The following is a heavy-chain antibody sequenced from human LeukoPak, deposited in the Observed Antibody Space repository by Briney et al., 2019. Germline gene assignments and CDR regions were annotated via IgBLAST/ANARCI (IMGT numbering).Heavy chain of an antibody. D-gene: IGHD2-2*01. CDR3: ATSFDAPGNM. Sequence: GGSLRLSCAVSGFTFSTYWMSWVRQAPGKGLEWVANIKQDGSAKYYVGSVKGRFTISRDNAKSSLYLHMNSLRADDTGVYYCATSFDAPGNMWGQGTLVTVSS. CDR2: IKQDGSAK. J-gene: IGHJ4*02. CDR1: GFTFSTYW. V-gene: IGHV3-7*01.